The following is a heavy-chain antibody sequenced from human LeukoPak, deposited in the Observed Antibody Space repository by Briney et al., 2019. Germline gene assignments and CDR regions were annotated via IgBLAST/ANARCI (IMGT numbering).Heavy chain of an antibody. V-gene: IGHV3-21*01. CDR3: ARDEASSYWYFDL. CDR2: ISSSSSYI. Sequence: GGSLRLSCAASGFTFSSYSMNWVRQTPGKGLEWVSSISSSSSYIYYADSVKGRFTISRDNAKNSLYLQMNSLRAEDTAVYYCARDEASSYWYFDLWGRGTLVTVSS. D-gene: IGHD2-2*01. CDR1: GFTFSSYS. J-gene: IGHJ2*01.